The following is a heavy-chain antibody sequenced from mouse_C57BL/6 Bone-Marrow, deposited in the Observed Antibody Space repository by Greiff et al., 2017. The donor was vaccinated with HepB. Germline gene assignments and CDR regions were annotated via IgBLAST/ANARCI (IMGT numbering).Heavy chain of an antibody. V-gene: IGHV5-6*02. CDR3: ARHDYGGYFDV. J-gene: IGHJ1*03. Sequence: EVMLVESGGDLVKPGGSLKLSCAASGFTFSSYGISWVRQTPDKRLEWVATISSGGSYTYYPDSVKGRFTISRDNAKNTLYLQMSSLKSEDTAMYYCARHDYGGYFDVWGTGTTVTVSS. D-gene: IGHD1-1*01. CDR1: GFTFSSYG. CDR2: ISSGGSYT.